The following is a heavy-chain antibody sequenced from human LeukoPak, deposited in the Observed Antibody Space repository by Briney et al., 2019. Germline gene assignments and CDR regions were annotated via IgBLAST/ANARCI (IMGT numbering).Heavy chain of an antibody. CDR3: AREGGTNYYYYGMDV. D-gene: IGHD1-14*01. Sequence: SVKVSCKASGGTFISYAISWVRQAPGQGREWMGGIIPIFGTANYAQKFQGRVTITADESTSTAYMELSSLRSEDTAVYYCAREGGTNYYYYGMDVWGQGTTVTVSS. CDR2: IIPIFGTA. J-gene: IGHJ6*02. CDR1: GGTFISYA. V-gene: IGHV1-69*13.